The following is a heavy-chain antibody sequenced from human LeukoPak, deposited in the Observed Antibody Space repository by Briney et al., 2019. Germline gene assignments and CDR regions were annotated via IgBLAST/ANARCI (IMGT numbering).Heavy chain of an antibody. D-gene: IGHD3-22*01. CDR2: ISSSGSTI. CDR1: GLTFSSYA. Sequence: GGSLRLSCAASGLTFSSYAMNWVRQAPGKGLEWVSYISSSGSTIYYADSVKGRFTISRDNSKNTLYLQMNSLRAEDTAVYYCAREQKGSYYDSSGYFDYWGQGTLVTVSS. J-gene: IGHJ4*02. CDR3: AREQKGSYYDSSGYFDY. V-gene: IGHV3-48*03.